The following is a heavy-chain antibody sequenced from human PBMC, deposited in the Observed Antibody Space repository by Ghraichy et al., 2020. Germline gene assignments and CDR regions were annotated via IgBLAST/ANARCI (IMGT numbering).Heavy chain of an antibody. J-gene: IGHJ5*02. V-gene: IGHV4-59*01. CDR1: GGSISSYY. Sequence: SETLSLTCTVSGGSISSYYWSWIRQPPGKGLEWIGYIYYSGSTNYNPSLKSRVTISVDTSKNQFSLKLSSVTAADTAVYYCARAPTTGGFYWFDPWGQGTLVTVSS. D-gene: IGHD4-17*01. CDR3: ARAPTTGGFYWFDP. CDR2: IYYSGST.